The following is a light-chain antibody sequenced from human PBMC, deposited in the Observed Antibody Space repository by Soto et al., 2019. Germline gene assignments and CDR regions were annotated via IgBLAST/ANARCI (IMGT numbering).Light chain of an antibody. CDR3: HQYDTYS. J-gene: IGKJ1*01. CDR2: ATS. CDR1: QDIEDD. V-gene: IGKV1-6*01. Sequence: AIQMTQSPSSLSASVGDRVAIICRASQDIEDDLGWYQQKPGKAPKLLIYATSSLQSGVPSRFSGSGSGTEFTLTISSLQPDDFATYFCHQYDTYSFGQGTKVDI.